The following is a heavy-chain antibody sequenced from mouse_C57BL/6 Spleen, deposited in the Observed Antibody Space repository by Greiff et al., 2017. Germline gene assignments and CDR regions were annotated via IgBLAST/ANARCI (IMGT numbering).Heavy chain of an antibody. V-gene: IGHV14-2*01. CDR2: IDPEDGGT. CDR3: ARGGNYAMDY. J-gene: IGHJ4*01. CDR1: GFNIKDYY. Sequence: VHVMQSGAELVKPGASVKLSCTASGFNIKDYYMPWVKQRAEQGLEWIGRIDPEDGGTKYAPTFQGKATITADTSSNTAYLQLSSLTSEETAVYYCARGGNYAMDYWGQGTSVTVSS.